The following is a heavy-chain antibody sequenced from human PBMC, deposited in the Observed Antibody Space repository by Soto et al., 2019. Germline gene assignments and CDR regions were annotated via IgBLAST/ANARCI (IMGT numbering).Heavy chain of an antibody. V-gene: IGHV1-24*01. J-gene: IGHJ5*02. Sequence: ASVKVSCKVSGYTLTELSMHCVLQAPLKWLEWMGGFDPEDGETIYAQKFQGRVTMTEDTSTDTAYMELSSLRSEDTAVYYCATGQYYYDSSGYKRGSWFDPWGQGTLVTVSS. CDR1: GYTLTELS. CDR3: ATGQYYYDSSGYKRGSWFDP. D-gene: IGHD3-22*01. CDR2: FDPEDGET.